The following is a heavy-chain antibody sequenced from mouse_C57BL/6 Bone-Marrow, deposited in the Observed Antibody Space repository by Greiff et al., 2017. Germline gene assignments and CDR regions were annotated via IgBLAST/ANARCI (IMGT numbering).Heavy chain of an antibody. J-gene: IGHJ1*03. V-gene: IGHV1-55*01. D-gene: IGHD1-1*01. Sequence: VQLQQPGAELVKPGASVKMSCKASGYTFTSYWITWVKQRPGQGLAWIGDIYPGSGSTNYNEKFKSKATLTVDTSSSTAYMQLSSLTSEDSAVYYCARYLITTVVHWYFDVWGTGTTVTVSS. CDR2: IYPGSGST. CDR3: ARYLITTVVHWYFDV. CDR1: GYTFTSYW.